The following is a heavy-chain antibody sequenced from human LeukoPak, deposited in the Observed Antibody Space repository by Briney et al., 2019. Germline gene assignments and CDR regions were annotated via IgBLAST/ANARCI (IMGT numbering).Heavy chain of an antibody. V-gene: IGHV4-38-2*02. D-gene: IGHD2-21*01. CDR1: GYSISSGYY. Sequence: SETLSLTCTVSGYSISSGYYWGWIRQPPGKGLEWIGSIYHSGRTFYNPSLKSRVTISVDTSKNQFSLKLSSVTAADTAVYYCARLSRGLRAFDYWGQGTLVTVSS. CDR2: IYHSGRT. J-gene: IGHJ4*02. CDR3: ARLSRGLRAFDY.